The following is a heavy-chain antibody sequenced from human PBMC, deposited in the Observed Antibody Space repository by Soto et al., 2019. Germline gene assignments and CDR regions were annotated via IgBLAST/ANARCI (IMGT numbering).Heavy chain of an antibody. V-gene: IGHV1-18*04. CDR1: GYTFTSYG. J-gene: IGHJ6*02. D-gene: IGHD6-19*01. CDR2: ISAYNGNT. Sequence: ASVKVSCKASGYTFTSYGISWVRQAPGQGLEWMGWISAYNGNTNYAQKLQGRVTMTTDTSTSTAYMELRSLRSDDTAVYYCARDFSGWYGGHYYYYYGMDVWGQGTTVTVSS. CDR3: ARDFSGWYGGHYYYYYGMDV.